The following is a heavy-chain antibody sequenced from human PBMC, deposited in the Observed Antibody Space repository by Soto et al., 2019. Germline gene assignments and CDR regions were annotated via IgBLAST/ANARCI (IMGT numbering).Heavy chain of an antibody. CDR2: IYYSGST. Sequence: QVQLQESGPGLVKPSQTLSLTCTVSGVSISSGGYYWTWIRQHPQKGLEWIGHIYYSGSTYYNPSLKSRVTVSVDTSKNQFSLKLSSVTAADTAVYYCAREYYYDSSGFDYRGQGTLVTVSS. V-gene: IGHV4-31*03. D-gene: IGHD3-22*01. CDR3: AREYYYDSSGFDY. J-gene: IGHJ4*02. CDR1: GVSISSGGYY.